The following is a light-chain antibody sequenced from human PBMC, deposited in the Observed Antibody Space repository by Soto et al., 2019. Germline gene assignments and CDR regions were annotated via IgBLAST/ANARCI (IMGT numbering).Light chain of an antibody. CDR2: GAS. CDR3: QQYGNSPQT. Sequence: EIVLTQSPGTLSLSPGERATLSCRASQSVSSSYLAWYQQKPGQAPRLLIYGASSRATGIPDRFSGSGSGTDFTLTISRLEPEDCAVYYCQQYGNSPQTFGQGTRV. CDR1: QSVSSSY. V-gene: IGKV3-20*01. J-gene: IGKJ1*01.